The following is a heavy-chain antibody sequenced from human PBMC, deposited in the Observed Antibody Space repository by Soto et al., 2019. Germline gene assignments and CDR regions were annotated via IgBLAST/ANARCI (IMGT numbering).Heavy chain of an antibody. Sequence: QVQLQESGPGLVKPSQTLSLTCTVSGGSISSGGYYWSWIRQHPGKGLEWIGYIYYSGSTYYNPSLKGRVTISVDTSKNPFALKLGSVTAADTAVYYCARGGGGLRGWFDPWGQGTLVTVSS. J-gene: IGHJ5*02. CDR3: ARGGGGLRGWFDP. V-gene: IGHV4-31*03. CDR2: IYYSGST. D-gene: IGHD3-16*01. CDR1: GGSISSGGYY.